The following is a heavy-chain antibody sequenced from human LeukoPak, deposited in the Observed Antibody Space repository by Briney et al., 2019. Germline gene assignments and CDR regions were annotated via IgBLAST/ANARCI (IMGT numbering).Heavy chain of an antibody. Sequence: GESLKISCQTSGYTFSDYWIGWVRQMPGKGLEWMGIIYPGDSDTRYSPSFQGQVTISADKSISTAYLQWSSLKASDTAMYYCARVLYDFWSGENAFDIWGQGTMVTVSS. CDR1: GYTFSDYW. D-gene: IGHD3-3*01. V-gene: IGHV5-51*01. CDR3: ARVLYDFWSGENAFDI. CDR2: IYPGDSDT. J-gene: IGHJ3*02.